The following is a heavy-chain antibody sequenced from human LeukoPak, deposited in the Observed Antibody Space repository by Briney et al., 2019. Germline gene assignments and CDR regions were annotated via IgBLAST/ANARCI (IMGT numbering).Heavy chain of an antibody. D-gene: IGHD3-22*01. CDR1: GGSISSGGYY. V-gene: IGHV4-31*03. CDR2: IYYSGST. Sequence: PSETLSLTCTVSGGSISSGGYYWSWIRQHPGKGLEWIGYIYYSGSTYYNPSLKSRVTISVDTSKNQFSLKLSSVTAADTAVYYCARDRYYYDSSGYSYAFDIWGQGTMVTVSS. CDR3: ARDRYYYDSSGYSYAFDI. J-gene: IGHJ3*02.